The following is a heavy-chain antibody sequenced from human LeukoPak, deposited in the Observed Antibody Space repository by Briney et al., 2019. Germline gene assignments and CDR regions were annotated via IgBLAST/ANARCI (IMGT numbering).Heavy chain of an antibody. J-gene: IGHJ4*02. Sequence: GESLKISCKGSGYSFTSYWIGWVRQMPGKGLEWMGIIYPGDSDTRYSPSFQGQVTISADKSISTAYLQWSSLKAPDTAMYYCARLSANSYDSSGSTKGQFDYWGQGTLVTVSS. CDR2: IYPGDSDT. D-gene: IGHD3-22*01. CDR3: ARLSANSYDSSGSTKGQFDY. CDR1: GYSFTSYW. V-gene: IGHV5-51*01.